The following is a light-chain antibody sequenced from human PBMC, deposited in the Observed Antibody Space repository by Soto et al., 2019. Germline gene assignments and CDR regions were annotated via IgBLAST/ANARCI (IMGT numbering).Light chain of an antibody. CDR2: DAS. CDR3: QQYAASPYT. J-gene: IGKJ3*01. CDR1: QSLTTDY. V-gene: IGKV3-20*01. Sequence: EIVLTQSPGTLSLSPGETATLACRASQSLTTDYLGWYQQKHGQAPRLLIYDASSRATDIPDRFSGVGSATVFTLTISRLEPADFAVYYCQQYAASPYTFGPGTKVDVK.